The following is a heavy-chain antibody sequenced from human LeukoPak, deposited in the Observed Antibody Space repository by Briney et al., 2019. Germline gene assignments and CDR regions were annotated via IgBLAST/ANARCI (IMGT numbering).Heavy chain of an antibody. CDR3: AVGYQFDYGDYKADAFDI. CDR2: ISAYNGNT. J-gene: IGHJ3*02. V-gene: IGHV1-18*04. Sequence: ASVKVSCKASGYTFTSYGISWVRQAPGQGLEWMGWISAYNGNTNYAQKLQGRVTMTTDTSTSTAYMELRSLRSDDTAVYYCAVGYQFDYGDYKADAFDIWGQGTMVTVSS. CDR1: GYTFTSYG. D-gene: IGHD4-17*01.